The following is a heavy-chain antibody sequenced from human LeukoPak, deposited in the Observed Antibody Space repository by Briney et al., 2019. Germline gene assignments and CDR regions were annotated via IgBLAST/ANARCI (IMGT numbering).Heavy chain of an antibody. V-gene: IGHV1-69*01. CDR1: GGTFSSYA. CDR3: ARGGYCSGGSCYSFDY. CDR2: IIPIFGTA. J-gene: IGHJ4*02. Sequence: SVKVSCKASGGTFSSYAISWVRQAPGQGLEWMGGIIPIFGTANYAQKFQGRVTITADESTRTAYMELSSPGSEEMSLYYCARGGYCSGGSCYSFDYWGQGTLVTVSS. D-gene: IGHD2-15*01.